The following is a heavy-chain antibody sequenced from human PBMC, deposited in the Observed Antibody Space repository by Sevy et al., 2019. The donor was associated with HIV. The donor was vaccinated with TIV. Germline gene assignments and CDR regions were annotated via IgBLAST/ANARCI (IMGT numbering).Heavy chain of an antibody. J-gene: IGHJ4*02. CDR1: GFTFSSDW. CDR3: AKENFVRGYFDY. CDR2: INSDGSST. Sequence: GGSLRLSCAASGFTFSSDWMHWVRQAPGKGLVWVSRINSDGSSTSYADSVKGRFTISRDNSKNTLYLQMNSLRAEDTAVYYCAKENFVRGYFDYWGQGTLVTVSS. V-gene: IGHV3-74*01.